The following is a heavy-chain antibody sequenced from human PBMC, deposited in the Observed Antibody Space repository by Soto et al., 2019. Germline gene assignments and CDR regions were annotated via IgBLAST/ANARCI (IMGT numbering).Heavy chain of an antibody. CDR2: IYWDDDK. Sequence: QITLKESGPTLGKPTQTLTLTCTFCGFSLSTSGVGVGWIRQPPGKALEWLALIYWDDDKRYSPSLKSRLTITKDTSKNQVVLTMTNMDPVDTATYYCAHKRGYYDFWSGYAPWGQGTLVTVSS. CDR1: GFSLSTSGVG. D-gene: IGHD3-3*01. V-gene: IGHV2-5*02. J-gene: IGHJ5*02. CDR3: AHKRGYYDFWSGYAP.